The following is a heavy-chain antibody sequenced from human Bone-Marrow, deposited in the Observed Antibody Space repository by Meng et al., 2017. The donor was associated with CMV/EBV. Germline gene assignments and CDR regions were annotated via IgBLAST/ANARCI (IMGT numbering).Heavy chain of an antibody. CDR2: INPKSGDT. Sequence: ASVKVSCKASGYTFTGYYLHWVRQAPGQGPEWMGWINPKSGDTNYAQEFQGRVTMTRDTSISTAYMELSRLRSDDTAVYYCARAHPYDFWSGSVWGQGTTVTVSS. CDR1: GYTFTGYY. CDR3: ARAHPYDFWSGSV. J-gene: IGHJ6*02. D-gene: IGHD3-3*01. V-gene: IGHV1-2*02.